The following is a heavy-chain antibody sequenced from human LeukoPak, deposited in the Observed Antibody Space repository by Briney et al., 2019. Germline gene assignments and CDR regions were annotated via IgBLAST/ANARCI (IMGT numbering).Heavy chain of an antibody. J-gene: IGHJ4*02. CDR3: ARGVLSAAGSGGY. Sequence: PGGSLRLSCAASGFTFSSYSMNWVRQAPGKGLEWVSSISSSSSYIYYADSVKGRFTISRDNAKNSLYLQMNSLRAEDTAVYYCARGVLSAAGSGGYWGQGTLVTVSS. CDR1: GFTFSSYS. CDR2: ISSSSSYI. V-gene: IGHV3-21*01. D-gene: IGHD6-13*01.